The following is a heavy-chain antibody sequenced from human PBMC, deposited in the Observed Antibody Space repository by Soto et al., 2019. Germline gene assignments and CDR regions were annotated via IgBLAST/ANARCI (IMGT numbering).Heavy chain of an antibody. CDR2: ISAYNGNT. Sequence: QVQLVQSGAEVKKPGASVKVSCKASGYTFTSYGISWVRQAPGQGLEWMGWISAYNGNTNYAQKLQGRVTMTTCTSTSTVYVELRGVRSDDTAVYYCAGDRWIPGPIGWYFDLWGRGTLVAVSS. CDR3: AGDRWIPGPIGWYFDL. D-gene: IGHD5-12*01. CDR1: GYTFTSYG. V-gene: IGHV1-18*01. J-gene: IGHJ2*01.